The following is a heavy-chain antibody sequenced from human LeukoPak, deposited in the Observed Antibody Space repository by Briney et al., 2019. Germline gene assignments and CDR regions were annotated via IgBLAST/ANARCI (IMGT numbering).Heavy chain of an antibody. Sequence: ASVKVSCKASGYTFTGYYMHWVRQAPGQGLEWMGRINPNSGGTNYAQKFQGRVTMTRDTSISTVYMELSRLRSDDTAVYYCASGYCSGGSCSYYFDYWGQGTLVTVSS. D-gene: IGHD2-15*01. CDR2: INPNSGGT. CDR3: ASGYCSGGSCSYYFDY. CDR1: GYTFTGYY. V-gene: IGHV1-2*06. J-gene: IGHJ4*02.